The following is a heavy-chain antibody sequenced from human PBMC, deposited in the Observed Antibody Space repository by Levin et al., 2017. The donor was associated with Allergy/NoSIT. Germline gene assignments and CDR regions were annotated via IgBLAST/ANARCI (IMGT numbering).Heavy chain of an antibody. J-gene: IGHJ4*02. CDR2: IRGSGGTT. CDR3: AKDRTPYSSGWYDPYYFDY. V-gene: IGHV3-23*01. CDR1: GFTFSSYA. Sequence: GGSLRLSCAASGFTFSSYAMSWVRQAPGKGLEWVSLIRGSGGTTYYADSVKGRFTISRDNSKNTLYLQMNSLRGEDTAIYFCAKDRTPYSSGWYDPYYFDYWGQGTLVTVSS. D-gene: IGHD6-19*01.